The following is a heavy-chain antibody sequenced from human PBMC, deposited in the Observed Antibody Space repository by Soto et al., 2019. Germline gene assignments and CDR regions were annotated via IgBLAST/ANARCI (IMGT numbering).Heavy chain of an antibody. CDR1: GDSVSSYIAS. Sequence: SQTLSLTCAISGDSVSSYIASWNWIRQSPSRGLEWLGRTYYRSKWYNEYVVSVKSRMTINPDTSKNQFSLQLNSVTPEDTAVYYCARGAHYYNGMDVWGQGTTVTVSS. CDR2: TYYRSKWYN. V-gene: IGHV6-1*01. J-gene: IGHJ6*02. CDR3: ARGAHYYNGMDV.